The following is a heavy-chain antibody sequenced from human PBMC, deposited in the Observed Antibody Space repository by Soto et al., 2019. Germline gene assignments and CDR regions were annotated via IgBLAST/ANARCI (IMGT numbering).Heavy chain of an antibody. CDR1: GFTFSSYS. CDR3: ARNVLLVRDYYYYYGMDV. V-gene: IGHV3-21*01. CDR2: ISSSSSYI. Sequence: GGSLRLSCAASGFTFSSYSMNWVRQAPGKGLEWVSSISSSSSYIYYADSVKGRFTISRDNAKNSLYLQMNSLRAEDTAVYYCARNVLLVRDYYYYYGMDVWGQGTTVTVSS. D-gene: IGHD2-8*01. J-gene: IGHJ6*02.